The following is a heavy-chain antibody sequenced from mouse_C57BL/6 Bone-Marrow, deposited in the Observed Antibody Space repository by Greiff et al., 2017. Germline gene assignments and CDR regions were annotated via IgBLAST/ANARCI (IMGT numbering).Heavy chain of an antibody. J-gene: IGHJ4*01. CDR3: GRGGYLYYDAMDY. V-gene: IGHV1-85*01. Sequence: VKLLESGPVLVKPGASVKLSCKASGYTFTSYDINWVKQRPGQGLEWIGGIYPRDGSTKYNEKFKGKATLTVDTSSSTAYMEPHSLTSEDSAVYFCGRGGYLYYDAMDYWGQGTSVTVSS. D-gene: IGHD2-2*01. CDR1: GYTFTSYD. CDR2: IYPRDGST.